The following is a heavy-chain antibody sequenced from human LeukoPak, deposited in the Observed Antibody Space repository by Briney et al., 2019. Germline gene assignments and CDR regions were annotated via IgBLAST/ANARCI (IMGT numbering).Heavy chain of an antibody. CDR3: AIVVVTATNPYYYYYYYMDV. J-gene: IGHJ6*03. D-gene: IGHD2-21*02. Sequence: ASVKVSCKASGGTFSSYAISWVRQAPGQGLEWMGGIIPIFGTANYAQKFQGRVTITTDESTSTAYMELSSLRSEDTAVYYCAIVVVTATNPYYYYYYYMDVWAKGPRSPSP. V-gene: IGHV1-69*05. CDR1: GGTFSSYA. CDR2: IIPIFGTA.